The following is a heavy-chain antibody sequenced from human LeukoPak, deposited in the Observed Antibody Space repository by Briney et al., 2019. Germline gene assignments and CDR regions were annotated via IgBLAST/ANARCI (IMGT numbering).Heavy chain of an antibody. D-gene: IGHD2-21*01. Sequence: GGSLRLSCAASGFSFGSHWVHWVRQAPGKGLVWVSRISDDGSYTSNVDSVKGRFTISRDNVNNMLYLHMNSLRAEDTAVYYCASFGISWRSSYWGQGTLVTVSS. V-gene: IGHV3-74*01. CDR3: ASFGISWRSSY. J-gene: IGHJ4*02. CDR2: ISDDGSYT. CDR1: GFSFGSHW.